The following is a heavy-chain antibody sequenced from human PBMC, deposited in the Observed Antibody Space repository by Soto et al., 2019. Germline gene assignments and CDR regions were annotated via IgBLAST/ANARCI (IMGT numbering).Heavy chain of an antibody. V-gene: IGHV3-72*01. CDR3: SMLGGWSGGSSGMDV. D-gene: IGHD6-19*01. Sequence: EVQLVESGGGLVQPGGSLGLSCAASGLIFSDYHMDWVRQAPGKGLEWVGRIRRKANSYTTEYAASVKGRFTISRDDSKKSLYLQMNSLKSEDTAVYYCSMLGGWSGGSSGMDVWGQGTTVTVSS. CDR1: GLIFSDYH. J-gene: IGHJ6*02. CDR2: IRRKANSYTT.